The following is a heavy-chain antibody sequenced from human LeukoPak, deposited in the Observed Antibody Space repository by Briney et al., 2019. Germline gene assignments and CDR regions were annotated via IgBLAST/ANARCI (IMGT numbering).Heavy chain of an antibody. CDR1: GGTFSSYA. Sequence: SVKVSCKASGGTFSSYAISWVRQAPGQGLEWMGRIIPIFGTANYAQKFQGRVTITTGESTSTAYMELSSLRSEDTAVYYCASGEVLMVYAIKEYFQHWGQGTLVTVSS. CDR3: ASGEVLMVYAIKEYFQH. J-gene: IGHJ1*01. V-gene: IGHV1-69*05. D-gene: IGHD2-8*01. CDR2: IIPIFGTA.